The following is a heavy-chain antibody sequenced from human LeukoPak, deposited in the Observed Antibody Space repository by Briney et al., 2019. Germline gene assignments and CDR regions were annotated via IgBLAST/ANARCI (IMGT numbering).Heavy chain of an antibody. CDR1: GFTFSSYG. D-gene: IGHD6-19*01. CDR3: AKINRGQVAGHVDF. Sequence: GGSLRLSCAASGFTFSSYGMHWVRQAPGKGLEWVAVISYDGSNKYYADSVKGRFTISRDNSKNTLYLQMNSLRAEDTAVYYCAKINRGQVAGHVDFWGQGTLVSVSS. J-gene: IGHJ4*02. CDR2: ISYDGSNK. V-gene: IGHV3-30*18.